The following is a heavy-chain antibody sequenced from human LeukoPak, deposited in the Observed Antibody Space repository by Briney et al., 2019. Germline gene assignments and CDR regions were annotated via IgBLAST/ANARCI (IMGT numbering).Heavy chain of an antibody. J-gene: IGHJ4*02. Sequence: ASVKVSCKSSGGTFISYVISGVRQAPGQGLEWMGGSIPIFGTANYAQKFQGRVTITADESTSTAYMELSSLRSEDTAVYYCARGFRYCSSTSCPFDYWGQGTLVTVSS. CDR3: ARGFRYCSSTSCPFDY. CDR1: GGTFISYV. CDR2: SIPIFGTA. V-gene: IGHV1-69*13. D-gene: IGHD2-2*01.